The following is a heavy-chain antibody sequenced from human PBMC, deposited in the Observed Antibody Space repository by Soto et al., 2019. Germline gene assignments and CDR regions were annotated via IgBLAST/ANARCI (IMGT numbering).Heavy chain of an antibody. J-gene: IGHJ3*02. V-gene: IGHV1-18*01. D-gene: IGHD3-22*01. CDR3: ARGLDSSGYLGDAFDI. CDR2: ISAYNGNT. CDR1: GYTFTSYG. Sequence: ASVKVSCKASGYTFTSYGISWVRQAPGQGLERMGWISAYNGNTNYAQKLQGRVTMTTDTSTSTAYMELRSLRSDDTAVYYCARGLDSSGYLGDAFDIWGQGTMVTVSS.